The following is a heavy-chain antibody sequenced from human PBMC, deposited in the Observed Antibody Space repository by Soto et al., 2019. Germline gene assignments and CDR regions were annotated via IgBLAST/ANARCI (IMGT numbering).Heavy chain of an antibody. J-gene: IGHJ4*02. CDR1: GFTFDAYG. D-gene: IGHD1-1*01. V-gene: IGHV3-33*01. Sequence: QVQLVESGGGVVQPGGSLRLSCAASGFTFDAYGFHWVRQAPGKGLEWVAVVWSDGNLKYYADSVKGRFTISRDSSKSALNLQMNSLRADGTAVYYCERIQLDTIMALDYWGQGTLVTVSS. CDR2: VWSDGNLK. CDR3: ERIQLDTIMALDY.